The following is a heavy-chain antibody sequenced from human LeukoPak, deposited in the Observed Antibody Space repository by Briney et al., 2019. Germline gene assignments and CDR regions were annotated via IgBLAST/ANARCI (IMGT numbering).Heavy chain of an antibody. CDR1: GFTSSNAW. CDR2: IKSKTGGGTR. J-gene: IGHJ3*02. V-gene: IGHV3-15*01. D-gene: IGHD4/OR15-4a*01. CDR3: TTFDYAAFLI. Sequence: GGSLRLSCAVSGFTSSNAWMSWVRQAPGKGLEWVGRIKSKTGGGTRDYAAPVKGRFTISRDDSKSTLYLQMNSLKTEDTAVYYCTTFDYAAFLIWGQGTMVTVSS.